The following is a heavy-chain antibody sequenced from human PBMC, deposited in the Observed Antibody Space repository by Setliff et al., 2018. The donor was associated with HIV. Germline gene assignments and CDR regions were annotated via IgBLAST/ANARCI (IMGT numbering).Heavy chain of an antibody. Sequence: GGSLRLSCAASGFTFSSYGMHWVRQAPGKGLEWVAVIWHDGSNKYYADSVKDRFTISRDNSRNTVYLDMNSLTAEDTAVYYCVRGGYYYDNTVFYGHWGQGTLVTVSS. D-gene: IGHD3-22*01. CDR3: VRGGYYYDNTVFYGH. V-gene: IGHV3-33*01. CDR2: IWHDGSNK. CDR1: GFTFSSYG. J-gene: IGHJ4*02.